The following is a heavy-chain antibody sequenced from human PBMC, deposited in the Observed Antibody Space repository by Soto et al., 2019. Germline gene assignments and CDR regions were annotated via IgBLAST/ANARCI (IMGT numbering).Heavy chain of an antibody. CDR2: ISSNGGST. D-gene: IGHD2-2*01. J-gene: IGHJ4*02. V-gene: IGHV3-64D*06. CDR1: GFTLGNYA. CDR3: FKAHGPYHLHFEY. Sequence: GRSLRISCSAYGFTLGNYAIHWVRQAPGKGLEYVAAISSNGGSTKYADSVKGRFTISRDNSKGTVFLQMSSLRPEDTAIYYCFKAHGPYHLHFEYSGRAILVTVSS.